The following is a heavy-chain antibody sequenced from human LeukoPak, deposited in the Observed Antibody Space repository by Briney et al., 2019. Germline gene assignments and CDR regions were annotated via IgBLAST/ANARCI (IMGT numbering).Heavy chain of an antibody. J-gene: IGHJ5*02. CDR1: GDSISSRRYY. D-gene: IGHD2-8*01. CDR3: ARDSMYATNWYDP. Sequence: SETLSLTCIVSGDSISSRRYYWDWIRQPPGKGLEWIGSFYYSGSTNYNPSLESRVTISIDMSKNQFSLKLRFVTAADTAVYYCARDSMYATNWYDPWGQGTLVTVSS. V-gene: IGHV4-39*07. CDR2: FYYSGST.